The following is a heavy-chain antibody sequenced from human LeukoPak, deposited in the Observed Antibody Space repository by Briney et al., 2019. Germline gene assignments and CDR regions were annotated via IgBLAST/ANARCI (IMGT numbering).Heavy chain of an antibody. Sequence: QPGGSLRLSYAASGFTVSSNYMSWVRQAPGRGLEWVSAIGGGGGGTYYADSVKGRFTISRDNSKNTLYLQMNSLRAEDTAVYYCANFLDVQRFDPWGQGTLVTVSS. D-gene: IGHD3-3*01. CDR2: IGGGGGGT. J-gene: IGHJ5*02. V-gene: IGHV3-23*01. CDR3: ANFLDVQRFDP. CDR1: GFTVSSNY.